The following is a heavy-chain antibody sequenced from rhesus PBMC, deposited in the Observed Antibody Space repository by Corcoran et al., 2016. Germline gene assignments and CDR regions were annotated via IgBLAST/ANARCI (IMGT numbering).Heavy chain of an antibody. V-gene: IGHV4-147*01. CDR2: IFGGSWIT. CDR3: AFGMPFEF. D-gene: IGHD2-2*01. CDR1: GASINYNY. J-gene: IGHJ1*01. Sequence: QVQLQESGPGLVKPSETLPLTCDVYGASINYNYWSWIRQPPGRGLEWIGHIFGGSWITTHHPPLDTRVTISQDTAQNQFSLKLNSVPAADTAVYYWAFGMPFEFWGQGALVIFSS.